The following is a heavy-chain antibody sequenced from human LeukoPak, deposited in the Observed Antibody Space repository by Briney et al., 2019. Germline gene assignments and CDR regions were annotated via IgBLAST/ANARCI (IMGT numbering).Heavy chain of an antibody. CDR3: ARGGTRFHNWFDP. CDR1: GYTFTGYY. D-gene: IGHD1-1*01. Sequence: ASVKVSCKASGYTFTGYYMHWVRRAPGQGLEWMGWINPNSGGTNYAQKFQGRVTMTRDTSISTAYMELSRLRSDDTAVYYCARGGTRFHNWFDPWGQGTLVTVSS. V-gene: IGHV1-2*02. CDR2: INPNSGGT. J-gene: IGHJ5*02.